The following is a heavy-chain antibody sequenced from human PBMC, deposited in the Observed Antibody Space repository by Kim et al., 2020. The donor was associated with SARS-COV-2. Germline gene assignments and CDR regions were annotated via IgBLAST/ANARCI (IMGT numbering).Heavy chain of an antibody. J-gene: IGHJ4*02. V-gene: IGHV4-34*01. CDR1: GGSFSGYY. D-gene: IGHD7-27*01. CDR3: ARDWGTSALARRFDY. CDR2: INHSGST. Sequence: SETLSLTCAVFGGSFSGYYWSWIRQPPGKGLEWIGEINHSGSTNYNPSLKSRVTTSVDTSKNQFSLKLSSVTAADTAVYYCARDWGTSALARRFDYWGQGTLVTVSS.